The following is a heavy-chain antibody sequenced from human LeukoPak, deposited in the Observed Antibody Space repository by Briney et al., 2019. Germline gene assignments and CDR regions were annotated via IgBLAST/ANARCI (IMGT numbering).Heavy chain of an antibody. J-gene: IGHJ4*02. Sequence: GGSLRISCAASGFXFSSYWITWVRQAPGKGLEWVANINQDGSEKYLVDSVKGRFAISRDNAKNSLYLQMNSLRAEDTAVYYCARVDCSSTSCHIAFDYWGQGTLVTVSS. CDR2: INQDGSEK. V-gene: IGHV3-7*05. CDR1: GFXFSSYW. D-gene: IGHD2-2*01. CDR3: ARVDCSSTSCHIAFDY.